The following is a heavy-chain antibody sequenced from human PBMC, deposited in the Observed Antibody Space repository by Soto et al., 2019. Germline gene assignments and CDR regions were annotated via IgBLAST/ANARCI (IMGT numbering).Heavy chain of an antibody. Sequence: ASVKVSCKASGYTFTSYDINWVRQATGQGLEWMGWMNPNSGNTGYAQKFQGRVTMTRNTSISTAYMELSSLRSEDTAVYYWARGRTGTTGYYYYYYMDVWGKGTTVTVSS. V-gene: IGHV1-8*01. D-gene: IGHD1-7*01. CDR1: GYTFTSYD. J-gene: IGHJ6*03. CDR2: MNPNSGNT. CDR3: ARGRTGTTGYYYYYYMDV.